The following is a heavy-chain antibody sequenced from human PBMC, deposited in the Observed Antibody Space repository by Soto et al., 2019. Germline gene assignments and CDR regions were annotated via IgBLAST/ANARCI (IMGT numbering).Heavy chain of an antibody. CDR1: GFTFSSYG. CDR2: IWYDGSNK. CDR3: ARAHYYDSSGIDY. V-gene: IGHV3-33*01. J-gene: IGHJ4*02. Sequence: VGSLRLSCAASGFTFSSYGMHWVRQAPGKGLEWVAVIWYDGSNKYYADSVKGRFTISRDNSKNTLYLQMNSLRAEDTAVYYCARAHYYDSSGIDYWGQGTLVTVSS. D-gene: IGHD3-22*01.